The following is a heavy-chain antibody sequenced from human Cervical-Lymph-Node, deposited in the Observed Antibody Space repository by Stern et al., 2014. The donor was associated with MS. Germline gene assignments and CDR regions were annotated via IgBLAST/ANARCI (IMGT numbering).Heavy chain of an antibody. CDR1: GYTFTSYG. CDR2: ISDYHGNQ. Sequence: VQLVESGAEVKKPGASVKVSCKASGYTFTSYGISWVRQAPGQGLEWMGWISDYHGNQTYAPKVQGTVTITKDKSKSNAYMEFRSLRSDDTAVYYCARVNFHAAYSSSWYGMRDYWGQGTLVTVSS. J-gene: IGHJ4*02. CDR3: ARVNFHAAYSSSWYGMRDY. V-gene: IGHV1-18*01. D-gene: IGHD6-13*01.